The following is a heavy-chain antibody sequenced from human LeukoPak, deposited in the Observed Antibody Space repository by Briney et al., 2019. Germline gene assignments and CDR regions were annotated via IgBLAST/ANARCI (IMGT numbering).Heavy chain of an antibody. D-gene: IGHD3-22*01. V-gene: IGHV3-64*01. CDR3: ARSSGYGYYFDY. CDR1: GFTFSSDA. J-gene: IGHJ4*02. CDR2: ISSNGGTT. Sequence: PGGSLRLSCAASGFTFSSDAIHWVRQAPGKGLEYVSAISSNGGTTHYGNSVKGRFTISRDNSKNTLYIQMGSLRAEDMAVYLCARSSGYGYYFDYWGQGTLVTVSS.